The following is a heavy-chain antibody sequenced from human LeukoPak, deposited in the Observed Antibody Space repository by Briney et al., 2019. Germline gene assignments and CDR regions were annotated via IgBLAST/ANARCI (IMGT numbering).Heavy chain of an antibody. Sequence: SETLSLTCTVSGGSISSSNYYWGWIRQPPGKGREWIGSISYSGSTYYNPSLKSRVTISVDTSKNQFSLKLSSVTAADTAVYYCARDPLTEYSSVRGNDAFDIWGQGTMVTVSS. D-gene: IGHD6-6*01. J-gene: IGHJ3*02. CDR2: ISYSGST. CDR1: GGSISSSNYY. V-gene: IGHV4-39*07. CDR3: ARDPLTEYSSVRGNDAFDI.